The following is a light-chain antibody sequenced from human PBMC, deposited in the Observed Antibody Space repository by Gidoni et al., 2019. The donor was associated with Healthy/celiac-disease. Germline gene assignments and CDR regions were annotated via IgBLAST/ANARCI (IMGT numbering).Light chain of an antibody. CDR2: DAS. J-gene: IGKJ4*01. V-gene: IGKV3-11*01. Sequence: ETLLTLSPATLSLSPGERATLSCRASQSVSSYLAWYQQKPGQAPRLLIYDASNRATGIPARFSGSGSGTDFTLTISSLEPEDFAVYYCQQRSNWPLITFGGGTKVEIK. CDR3: QQRSNWPLIT. CDR1: QSVSSY.